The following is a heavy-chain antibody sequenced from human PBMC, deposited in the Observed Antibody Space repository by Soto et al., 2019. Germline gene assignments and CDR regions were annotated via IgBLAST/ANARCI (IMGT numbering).Heavy chain of an antibody. CDR2: INPNSGGT. D-gene: IGHD2-21*02. CDR1: GYTFTGYD. J-gene: IGHJ6*02. Sequence: ASVKVSCKASGYTFTGYDMHWVRQAPGQGLEWMGWINPNSGGTNYAQKFQGRVTMTRDTSISTAYMELSRLRSDDTAVYYCARDLDAYCGGDCYADYGMDVWGQGTTVTVSS. V-gene: IGHV1-2*02. CDR3: ARDLDAYCGGDCYADYGMDV.